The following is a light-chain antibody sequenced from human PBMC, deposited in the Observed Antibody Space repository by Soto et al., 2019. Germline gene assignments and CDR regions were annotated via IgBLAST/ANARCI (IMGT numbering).Light chain of an antibody. CDR2: DAS. J-gene: IGKJ2*01. CDR1: QSVSSY. V-gene: IGKV3-11*01. Sequence: EIVLTQSPATLSLSPGERANLSCRASQSVSSYLAWYQQKPGQAPRLLIYDASNRATGIPARFSGSGSGTDFTLTISSLEPEDFAVYYCQQRSNWGYTFGQGTKLEIK. CDR3: QQRSNWGYT.